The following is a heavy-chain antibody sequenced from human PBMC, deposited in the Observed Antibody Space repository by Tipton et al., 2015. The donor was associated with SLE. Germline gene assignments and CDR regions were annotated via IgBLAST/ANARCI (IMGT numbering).Heavy chain of an antibody. Sequence: TLSLTCTVSGGSISSGGYYWSWIRQHPGKGLEWIGYIYYSGSTNYNPSLKSRVTISVDTSKNQFSLKLSSVTAADTAVYYCARVDSSYTYYYYYGMDVWGQGTTVTVSS. J-gene: IGHJ6*02. CDR2: IYYSGST. CDR3: ARVDSSYTYYYYYGMDV. CDR1: GGSISSGGYY. D-gene: IGHD6-6*01. V-gene: IGHV4-61*08.